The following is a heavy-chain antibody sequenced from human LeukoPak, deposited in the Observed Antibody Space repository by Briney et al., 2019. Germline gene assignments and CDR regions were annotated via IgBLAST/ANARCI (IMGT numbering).Heavy chain of an antibody. CDR2: INPSGGTT. V-gene: IGHV1-46*01. CDR3: ARGMLGSYDYRGYYALGF. J-gene: IGHJ4*01. Sequence: ASVKVSCKASGYTFTSYYMHWVRQAPGQGLEWMGIINPSGGTTSYAQKFPGRVTMTRDTSTSTVYMELSSLKTEDTAAYYCARGMLGSYDYRGYYALGFWGQGTKVTVSS. D-gene: IGHD3-22*01. CDR1: GYTFTSYY.